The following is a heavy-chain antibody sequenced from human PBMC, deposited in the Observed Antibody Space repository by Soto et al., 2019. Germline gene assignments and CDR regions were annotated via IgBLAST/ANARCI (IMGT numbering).Heavy chain of an antibody. V-gene: IGHV3-23*01. Sequence: GGSLRLSCAASGRPFSSYAMSWVRQAPGKGLEWVSAISGSGGSTYYADSVKGRFTISRDNSKNTLYLQMNSLRAEDTAVYYCAKDRLRYFDWQSLFNYWGQGALVTVSS. CDR3: AKDRLRYFDWQSLFNY. J-gene: IGHJ4*02. D-gene: IGHD3-9*01. CDR2: ISGSGGST. CDR1: GRPFSSYA.